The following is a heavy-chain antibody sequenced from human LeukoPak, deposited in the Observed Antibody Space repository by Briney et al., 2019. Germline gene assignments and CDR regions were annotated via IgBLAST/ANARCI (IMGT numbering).Heavy chain of an antibody. CDR1: GGSFSGYY. Sequence: AETLSLTCAVYGGSFSGYYWSWIRQPPGQGLEWIGEINHSGSTNYNPSLKSRVTISVDTSKNQFSLKLSSVTAADTAVYYCASSGETTVTTYYYYGMDVWGQGTPVTVSS. V-gene: IGHV4-34*01. J-gene: IGHJ6*02. CDR3: ASSGETTVTTYYYYGMDV. D-gene: IGHD4-17*01. CDR2: INHSGST.